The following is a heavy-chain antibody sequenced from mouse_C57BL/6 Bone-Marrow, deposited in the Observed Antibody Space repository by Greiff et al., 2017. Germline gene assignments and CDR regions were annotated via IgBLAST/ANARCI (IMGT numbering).Heavy chain of an antibody. V-gene: IGHV1-81*01. D-gene: IGHD2-4*01. Sequence: QVQLQQSGAELVRPGASVKLSCKASGYTFTSYGISWVKQRPGQGLEWIGEIYPRSGNTYYNQKFKGKATLTAYKSSSPAYMELRSLTSADSAVYCCARPIDYEYAWFAYWGQGTLVTVSA. J-gene: IGHJ3*01. CDR1: GYTFTSYG. CDR3: ARPIDYEYAWFAY. CDR2: IYPRSGNT.